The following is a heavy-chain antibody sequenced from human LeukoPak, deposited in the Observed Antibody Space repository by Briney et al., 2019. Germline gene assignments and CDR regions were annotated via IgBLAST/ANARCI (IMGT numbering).Heavy chain of an antibody. D-gene: IGHD3-10*01. J-gene: IGHJ4*02. CDR1: GYSISSGYF. V-gene: IGHV4-38-2*02. CDR3: ARDNPALLWFGEPLDY. Sequence: SETLSLTCTVSGYSISSGYFWGWIRQPPGKGLEWIGSIYHSGSTYYNPSLKSRVTISVDTSKNQFSLKLSSVTAADTAVYYCARDNPALLWFGEPLDYWGQGTLVTVSS. CDR2: IYHSGST.